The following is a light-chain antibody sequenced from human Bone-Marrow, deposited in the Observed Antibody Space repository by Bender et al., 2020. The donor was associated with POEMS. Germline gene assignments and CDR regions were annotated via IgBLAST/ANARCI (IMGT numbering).Light chain of an antibody. CDR2: EVN. Sequence: QSAPTQPASVSGSPGQSVTISCTGTSSDIGHSDYVSWYRQHPGKAPKLMIYEVNKRPSGVPDRFSGSKSGNTASLTVSGLQAEDEADYYCSSFAASNHLIFGGGTKLTVL. J-gene: IGLJ2*01. V-gene: IGLV2-8*01. CDR1: SSDIGHSDY. CDR3: SSFAASNHLI.